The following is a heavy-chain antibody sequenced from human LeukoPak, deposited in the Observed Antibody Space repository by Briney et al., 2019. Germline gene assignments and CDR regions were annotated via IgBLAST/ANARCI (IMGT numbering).Heavy chain of an antibody. V-gene: IGHV3-30*02. CDR2: IRYDGSNK. J-gene: IGHJ4*02. D-gene: IGHD3-22*01. Sequence: GVPLRLSCAASGFTFSSYGMHWVRQAPGKGLEWVAFIRYDGSNKYYADSVKGRFTISRDNSKNTLYQQMNSLRAEDTAVYYCAKDSSSGSSGSFRDYWGQGTLVTVSS. CDR1: GFTFSSYG. CDR3: AKDSSSGSSGSFRDY.